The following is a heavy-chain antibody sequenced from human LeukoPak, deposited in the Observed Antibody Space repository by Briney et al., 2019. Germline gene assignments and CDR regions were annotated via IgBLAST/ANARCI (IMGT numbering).Heavy chain of an antibody. Sequence: ASVKVSCKASGYTFTSYAMNWVRQAPGQGLEWMGWINTNTGNPTYVQGFTGRFVFSLDTSVSTAYLQISSLKAEDTAVYYCARVDRYSGSYYQGIDYWGQGTLVTVSS. CDR3: ARVDRYSGSYYQGIDY. V-gene: IGHV7-4-1*02. CDR1: GYTFTSYA. D-gene: IGHD1-26*01. CDR2: INTNTGNP. J-gene: IGHJ4*02.